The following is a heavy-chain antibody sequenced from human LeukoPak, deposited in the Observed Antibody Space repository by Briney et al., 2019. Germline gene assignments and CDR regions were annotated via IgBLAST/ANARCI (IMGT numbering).Heavy chain of an antibody. V-gene: IGHV3-73*01. CDR2: IRSKANSYAT. D-gene: IGHD6-19*01. CDR1: RFTFSGSA. CDR3: TSLLYSSGPEDYYYGMDV. J-gene: IGHJ6*02. Sequence: GGSLRLSCAASRFTFSGSAMHWVRQASGKGLEWVGRIRSKANSYATAYAASVKGRFTISRDDSKNTAYLQMNSLKTEDTAVYYCTSLLYSSGPEDYYYGMDVWGQGTTVTVSS.